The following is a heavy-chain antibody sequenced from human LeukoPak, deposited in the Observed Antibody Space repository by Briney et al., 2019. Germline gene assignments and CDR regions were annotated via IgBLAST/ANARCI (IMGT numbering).Heavy chain of an antibody. CDR1: GFTFSSYW. J-gene: IGHJ4*02. Sequence: GGPLRLSCAASGFTFSSYWMSWVRQAPGKGLEWVANIRQDGSKKNYVDSVKGRFTISRDNAKNSLSLQMNSLRAEDTAVYYCATPLDYYDSSGYHQGGDWGQGTLVTVSS. CDR3: ATPLDYYDSSGYHQGGD. V-gene: IGHV3-7*03. CDR2: IRQDGSKK. D-gene: IGHD3-22*01.